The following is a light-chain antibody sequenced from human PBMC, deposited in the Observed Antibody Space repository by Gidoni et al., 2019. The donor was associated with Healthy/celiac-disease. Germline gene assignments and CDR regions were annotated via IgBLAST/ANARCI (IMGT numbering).Light chain of an antibody. Sequence: EIALTQSPGTLSLSPGERATLSCRASQSVSSSYLAWYQQKPGQAPRLLIYGASSRATGITDRFSGSGSGTDFTITISRLEPEDFAVYYCQQYGSSPTFGQGTKLEIK. V-gene: IGKV3-20*01. J-gene: IGKJ2*01. CDR1: QSVSSSY. CDR3: QQYGSSPT. CDR2: GAS.